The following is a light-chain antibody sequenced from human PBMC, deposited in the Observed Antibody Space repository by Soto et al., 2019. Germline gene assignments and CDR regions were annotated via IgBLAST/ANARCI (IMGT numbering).Light chain of an antibody. V-gene: IGLV2-8*01. Sequence: QSALTQPPSASGSPGQSVNISCSGTSSDVGGYNYVSWYRQHPGKAPQLIIYDVNKRPSGVPDRFSGSKSGNTASLTVSGLQAEDEADYFCNSYGGTNNYVVFGGGPKLTVL. CDR3: NSYGGTNNYVV. CDR1: SSDVGGYNY. J-gene: IGLJ2*01. CDR2: DVN.